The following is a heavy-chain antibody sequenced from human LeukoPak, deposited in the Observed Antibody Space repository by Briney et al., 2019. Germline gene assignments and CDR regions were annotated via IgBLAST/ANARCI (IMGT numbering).Heavy chain of an antibody. CDR1: GFTFSSYG. CDR3: AKGAYYDSSGYQISGYYFDY. V-gene: IGHV3-33*06. J-gene: IGHJ4*02. CDR2: IWYDGSNK. Sequence: GGSLRLSCAASGFTFSSYGMHWVRQAPGKGLEWVAVIWYDGSNKYYADSVKGRFTISSDNSKNTLYLQMNSLRAEDTAVYYCAKGAYYDSSGYQISGYYFDYWGQGTLVTVSS. D-gene: IGHD3-22*01.